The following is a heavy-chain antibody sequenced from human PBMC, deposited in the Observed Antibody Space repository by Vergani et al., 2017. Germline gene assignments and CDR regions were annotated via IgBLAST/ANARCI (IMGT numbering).Heavy chain of an antibody. Sequence: QVQLQESGPGLVKPSETLSLTCTVSGGSISSYYWSWIRQPPGKGLEWIGYIYYSGSTNYNPSLKSRVTISVDTSKNQFSLKLSSVTAADTAVYYCARELIVVVPAAQPGDWFDPWGQGTLVTVSS. CDR2: IYYSGST. CDR3: ARELIVVVPAAQPGDWFDP. J-gene: IGHJ5*02. CDR1: GGSISSYY. V-gene: IGHV4-59*01. D-gene: IGHD2-2*01.